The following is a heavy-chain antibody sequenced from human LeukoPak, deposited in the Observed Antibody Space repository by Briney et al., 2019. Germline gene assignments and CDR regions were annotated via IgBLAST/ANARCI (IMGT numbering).Heavy chain of an antibody. CDR2: IKQDGSEK. D-gene: IGHD3-22*01. V-gene: IGHV3-7*01. CDR1: GFTFSSYW. Sequence: GGSLRPSCAASGFTFSSYWMSWVRQAPGKGLEWVANIKQDGSEKYYVDSVKGRFTISRDNAKNSLYLQMNSLRAEDTAVYYCAREAYYYDSSGYYSGFDPWGQGTLVTVS. J-gene: IGHJ5*02. CDR3: AREAYYYDSSGYYSGFDP.